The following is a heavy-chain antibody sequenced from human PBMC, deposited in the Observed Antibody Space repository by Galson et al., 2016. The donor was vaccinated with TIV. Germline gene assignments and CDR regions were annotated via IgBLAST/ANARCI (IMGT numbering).Heavy chain of an antibody. D-gene: IGHD3-10*01. CDR3: ARTYYGDTTYFDY. J-gene: IGHJ4*02. Sequence: PALVKPTQTLILTCTFSGFSLTTSGVCVSWIRQPPGKALEWLARIDWDDDKFYSIFLKTRLTISKDTSKNQVVLTLTDMDPVDTATYYCARTYYGDTTYFDYWGQGVLVTVSS. V-gene: IGHV2-70*17. CDR1: GFSLTTSGVC. CDR2: IDWDDDK.